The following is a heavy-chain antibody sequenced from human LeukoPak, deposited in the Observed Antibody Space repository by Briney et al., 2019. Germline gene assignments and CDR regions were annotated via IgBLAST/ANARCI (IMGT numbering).Heavy chain of an antibody. J-gene: IGHJ4*02. D-gene: IGHD4-17*01. CDR1: GYTFTRYA. Sequence: ASVKVSCKASGYTFTRYAMDWVGQAPGQRGEGMGWINAGNGSTKYSQKCQSRVTITRDTSASTAYMELRSLTYEDTAVYYCARGYDYADPHLDAFDYSGQGTLVTVSS. CDR3: ARGYDYADPHLDAFDY. CDR2: INAGNGST. V-gene: IGHV1-3*01.